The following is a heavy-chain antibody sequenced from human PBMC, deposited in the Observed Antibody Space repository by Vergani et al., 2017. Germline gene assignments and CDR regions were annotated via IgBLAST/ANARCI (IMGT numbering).Heavy chain of an antibody. D-gene: IGHD3-22*01. J-gene: IGHJ4*02. V-gene: IGHV3-33*01. Sequence: QVQLVESGGGVVQPGRSLRLSCAASGFTFSSYGMHWVRQAPGKGLEWVAVIWYDGSNKYYADSVKGRFTISRDNSKNTLYLQMNSLRAEDTAVYYCALIVVVITADYWGQGTLVTVSS. CDR3: ALIVVVITADY. CDR1: GFTFSSYG. CDR2: IWYDGSNK.